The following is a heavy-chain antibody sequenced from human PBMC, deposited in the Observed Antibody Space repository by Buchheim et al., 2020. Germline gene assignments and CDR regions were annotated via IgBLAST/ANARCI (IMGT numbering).Heavy chain of an antibody. J-gene: IGHJ1*01. CDR3: ARSPRDSSGYYYRLSVYFQH. CDR1: GYSISSGDYY. D-gene: IGHD3-22*01. CDR2: IYYSGST. V-gene: IGHV4-30-4*01. Sequence: QVQLQESGPGLVKPSQTLSLTCTVSGYSISSGDYYWSWIRQPPGKGLEWIGYIYYSGSTYYNPSLKSRVNILLDTSKKQFSLKLSSVTAADTAVYYCARSPRDSSGYYYRLSVYFQHWGQGTL.